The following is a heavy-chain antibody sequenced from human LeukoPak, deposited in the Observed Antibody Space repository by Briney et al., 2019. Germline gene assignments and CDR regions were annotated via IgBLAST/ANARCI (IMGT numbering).Heavy chain of an antibody. CDR1: GFTFNTYS. V-gene: IGHV3-21*01. CDR3: ARGAGIYYTTGWTGWFDP. CDR2: ISSSSSYI. J-gene: IGHJ5*02. Sequence: GGSLRLSCEASGFTFNTYSMNWARQAPGKGLEWVSSISSSSSYIYYADSVKGRFTISRDNAKNSLYLQMNSLRAEDTAVYYCARGAGIYYTTGWTGWFDPWGQGTLVTVTS. D-gene: IGHD6-19*01.